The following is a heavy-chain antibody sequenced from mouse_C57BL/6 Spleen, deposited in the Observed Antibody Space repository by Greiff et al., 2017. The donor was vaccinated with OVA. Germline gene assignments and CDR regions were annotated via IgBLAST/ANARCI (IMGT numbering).Heavy chain of an antibody. Sequence: QVQLQQPGAELVKPGASVKLSCKASGYTFTSYWMQWVKQRPGQGLEWIGEIDPSDSYTNYNQKFKGKATLTVDTSSSTAYMQLSSLTSEDSAIYYCATHYFGYWGQGTTLTVSS. V-gene: IGHV1-50*01. CDR3: ATHYFGY. CDR2: IDPSDSYT. CDR1: GYTFTSYW. J-gene: IGHJ2*01.